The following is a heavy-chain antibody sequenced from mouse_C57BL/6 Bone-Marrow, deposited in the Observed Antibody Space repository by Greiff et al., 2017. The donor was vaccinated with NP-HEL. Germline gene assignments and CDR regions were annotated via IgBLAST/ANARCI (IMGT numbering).Heavy chain of an antibody. Sequence: QVQLQQSGAELVRPGTSVKMSCKASGYTFNNYWIGWAKQRPGHGLEWIGDIYPGGGYTNYNEKFKGKATLTADKSSSTAYMQFSSLTSEDSAIYYCARGGYYWYFDVWGTGTTVTVSS. V-gene: IGHV1-63*01. CDR1: GYTFNNYW. CDR2: IYPGGGYT. J-gene: IGHJ1*03. CDR3: ARGGYYWYFDV.